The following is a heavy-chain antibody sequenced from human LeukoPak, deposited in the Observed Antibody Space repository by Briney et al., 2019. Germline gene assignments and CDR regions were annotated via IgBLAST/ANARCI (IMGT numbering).Heavy chain of an antibody. CDR2: IYYGGST. CDR3: ARQVVAVAGTGYFDY. J-gene: IGHJ4*02. V-gene: IGHV4-59*08. Sequence: SETLSLTCTVSGGSISSYYWSWIRQPPGKGLQWIGYIYYGGSTNYNPSLQSRIILSLDTSKNQFSLKLNSVTAADTAVYFCARQVVAVAGTGYFDYWGQGTLVTVSS. D-gene: IGHD6-19*01. CDR1: GGSISSYY.